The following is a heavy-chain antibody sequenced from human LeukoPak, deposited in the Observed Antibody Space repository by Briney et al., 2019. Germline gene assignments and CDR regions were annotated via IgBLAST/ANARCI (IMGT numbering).Heavy chain of an antibody. CDR1: GFTFSSYA. V-gene: IGHV3-23*01. CDR3: ARDMRDYGDFKGVAEYFQH. D-gene: IGHD4-17*01. J-gene: IGHJ1*01. CDR2: ISGSGGST. Sequence: PGGSLRLSCAASGFTFSSYAMSWVRQAPGKGLEWVSAISGSGGSTYYADSVKGRFTISRDNAKNSLYLQMNSLRAEDTAVYYCARDMRDYGDFKGVAEYFQHWGQGTLVTVSS.